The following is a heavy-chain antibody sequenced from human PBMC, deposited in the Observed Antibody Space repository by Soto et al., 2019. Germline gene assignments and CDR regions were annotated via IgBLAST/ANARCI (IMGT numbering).Heavy chain of an antibody. J-gene: IGHJ6*02. CDR1: GGSISSYY. D-gene: IGHD2-2*01. CDR3: ARHRYCSSTSCSYYYYYGMDV. Sequence: SETLSLTCTVSGGSISSYYWSWIRQPPGKGLEWIGYIYYSGSTNYNPSLKSRVTISVDTSKNQFSLKLSSVTAADTAVYYCARHRYCSSTSCSYYYYYGMDVWGQGTTVTVS. V-gene: IGHV4-59*01. CDR2: IYYSGST.